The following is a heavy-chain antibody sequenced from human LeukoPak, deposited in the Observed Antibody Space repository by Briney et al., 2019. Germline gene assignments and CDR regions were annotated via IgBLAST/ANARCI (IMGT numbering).Heavy chain of an antibody. J-gene: IGHJ5*02. V-gene: IGHV3-30*02. CDR1: GFTFSSYG. CDR3: ARDFVMGPWFDP. D-gene: IGHD2/OR15-2a*01. CDR2: IRYDGSNK. Sequence: RPGGSLRLSCAASGFTFSSYGMHWVRQAPGKGLEWVAFIRYDGSNKYYADPVKGRFTISRDNSKNTLYLQMNSLRAEDTAVYYCARDFVMGPWFDPWGQGTLVTVSS.